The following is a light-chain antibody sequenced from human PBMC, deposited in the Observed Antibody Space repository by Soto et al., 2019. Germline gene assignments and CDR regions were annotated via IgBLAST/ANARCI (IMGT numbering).Light chain of an antibody. CDR2: VNSDGSH. CDR3: QTWGTGTRGV. CDR1: SGHSSYA. V-gene: IGLV4-69*01. J-gene: IGLJ3*02. Sequence: QPVLTQSPSASASLGASVKLTCTLSSGHSSYAIAWHQQQPEKGPRYLMKVNSDGSHSKGDGIPDRFSGSSSGAERYLTISSLQSEDEAAYYCQTWGTGTRGVFGGGTQLTVL.